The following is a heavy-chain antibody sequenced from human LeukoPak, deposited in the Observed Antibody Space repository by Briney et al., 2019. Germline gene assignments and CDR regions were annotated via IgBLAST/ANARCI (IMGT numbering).Heavy chain of an antibody. J-gene: IGHJ4*02. CDR1: GFTFSAYA. CDR3: ARDYYDSSGLDY. V-gene: IGHV3-23*01. CDR2: ITGSDDST. Sequence: GGSLRLSCAASGFTFSAYAMNWVRQAPGKGLEWVSSITGSDDSTYYADSVKDRFTISRDDSKNTLYLQMNSLRAEDTAVYYCARDYYDSSGLDYWGQGTLVTVSS. D-gene: IGHD3-22*01.